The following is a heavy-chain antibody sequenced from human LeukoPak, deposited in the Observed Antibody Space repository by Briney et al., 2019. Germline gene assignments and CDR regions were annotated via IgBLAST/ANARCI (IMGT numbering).Heavy chain of an antibody. J-gene: IGHJ4*02. Sequence: GGSLRLSCAASGFTFSDYWMTWVRQAPGRGLEWVAVIKQDGSDKYYVDSLKGRFTISRDNAKNSLYLQMSSLRAEDTAVYYCARDPRGGYFDYWGQGTLVTVSS. D-gene: IGHD3-10*01. CDR1: GFTFSDYW. V-gene: IGHV3-7*01. CDR3: ARDPRGGYFDY. CDR2: IKQDGSDK.